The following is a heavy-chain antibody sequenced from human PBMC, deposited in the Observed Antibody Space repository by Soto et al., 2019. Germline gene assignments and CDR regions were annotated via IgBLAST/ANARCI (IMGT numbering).Heavy chain of an antibody. J-gene: IGHJ4*02. CDR3: ARYRCDTTSCYECDY. CDR1: GYTFTSYY. V-gene: IGHV1-46*01. D-gene: IGHD2-2*01. Sequence: QVQLVQSGAEVKKSGASVKVSCKASGYTFTSYYMHWVRQAPGQGLEWMGIINPSGVSTRFAQNFQGRVTLTRDTSTSTGYMELSSLISDDTAVYYCARYRCDTTSCYECDYWCQGTLVTVSS. CDR2: INPSGVST.